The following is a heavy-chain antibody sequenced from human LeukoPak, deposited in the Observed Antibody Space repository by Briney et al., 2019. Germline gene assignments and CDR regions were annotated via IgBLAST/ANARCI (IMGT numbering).Heavy chain of an antibody. D-gene: IGHD4-17*01. CDR1: GGSFSGYY. J-gene: IGHJ5*02. CDR2: INHSGST. V-gene: IGHV4-34*01. Sequence: SETLPLTCAVYGGSFSGYYWSWIRQPPGKGLEWIGEINHSGSTNYNPSLKSRVTISVDTSKNQFSLKLSSVTAADTAVYYCARGRYLRTDYGDYALVFDPWGQGTLVTVSS. CDR3: ARGRYLRTDYGDYALVFDP.